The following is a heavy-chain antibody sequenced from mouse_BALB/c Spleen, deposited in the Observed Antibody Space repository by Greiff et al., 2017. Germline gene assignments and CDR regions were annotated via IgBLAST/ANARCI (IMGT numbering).Heavy chain of an antibody. CDR3: TRITYGNRSYYFDY. V-gene: IGHV1-5*01. Sequence: VQLKESGTVLARPGASVKMSCKASGYSFTSYWMHWVKQRPGQGLEWIGAIYPGNSDTSYNQKFKGKAKLTAVTSASTAYMELSSLTNEDSAVYYCTRITYGNRSYYFDYWGQGTTLTVSS. CDR1: GYSFTSYW. CDR2: IYPGNSDT. J-gene: IGHJ2*01. D-gene: IGHD2-10*02.